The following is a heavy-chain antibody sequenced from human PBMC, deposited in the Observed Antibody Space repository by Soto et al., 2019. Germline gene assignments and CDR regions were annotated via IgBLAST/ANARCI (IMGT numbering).Heavy chain of an antibody. D-gene: IGHD1-7*01. Sequence: PSETLSLTCTVSGGSISSGGYYWSWIRQHPGKGLEWIGYTYYSGSTYYNPSLKSRVTISVDTSKNQFSLKLSSVTAADTAVYYCAGGITGTTLAVDYWGQGTLVTVSS. CDR2: TYYSGST. J-gene: IGHJ4*02. CDR1: GGSISSGGYY. CDR3: AGGITGTTLAVDY. V-gene: IGHV4-31*03.